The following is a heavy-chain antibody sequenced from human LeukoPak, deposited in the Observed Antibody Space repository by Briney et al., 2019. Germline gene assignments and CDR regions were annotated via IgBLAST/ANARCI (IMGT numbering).Heavy chain of an antibody. V-gene: IGHV3-23*01. Sequence: PGGSLRLSCAASGFTFSSYAMSWVRQAPGKGLEWVSAISGSGGSTYYADSVKGRFTISRDNSKNTLYLQMNSLRAEDTAVYYCARGDLYYYDSSGSHFDCWGREPWSPSPQ. J-gene: IGHJ4*02. CDR2: ISGSGGST. CDR3: ARGDLYYYDSSGSHFDC. D-gene: IGHD3-22*01. CDR1: GFTFSSYA.